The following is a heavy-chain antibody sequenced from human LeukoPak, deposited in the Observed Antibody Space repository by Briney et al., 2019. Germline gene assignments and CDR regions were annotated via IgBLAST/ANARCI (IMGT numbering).Heavy chain of an antibody. Sequence: GGSLRLSCAASGFTFSAYHINWVRQAPGKGLEWISYISTIGTTIHYADSVKGRFAISRDNAKSSLYLQMNSLRDEDTAVYYCASTPLTGTYSSGWYRVVNFDYWGQGTLVTVSS. D-gene: IGHD6-19*01. CDR3: ASTPLTGTYSSGWYRVVNFDY. CDR1: GFTFSAYH. V-gene: IGHV3-48*02. CDR2: ISTIGTTI. J-gene: IGHJ4*02.